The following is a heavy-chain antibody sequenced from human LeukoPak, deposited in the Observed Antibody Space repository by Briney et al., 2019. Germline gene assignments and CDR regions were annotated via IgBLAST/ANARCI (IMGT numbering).Heavy chain of an antibody. V-gene: IGHV3-21*05. D-gene: IGHD7-27*01. CDR2: ISSTSHI. CDR3: ARDHDWGFDY. Sequence: GGSLRLSCAASGFTFSSYSMNWVRQAPGKGLEWVSYISSTSHIYYADSVKGRFTISRDNAKNSLYLQMNSLRDEVTAVYYCARDHDWGFDYWGQGTLVTVSS. CDR1: GFTFSSYS. J-gene: IGHJ4*02.